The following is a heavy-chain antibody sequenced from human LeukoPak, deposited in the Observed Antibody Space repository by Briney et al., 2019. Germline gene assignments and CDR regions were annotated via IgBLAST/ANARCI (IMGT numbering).Heavy chain of an antibody. J-gene: IGHJ4*02. Sequence: GGSLRLSCAASGFTFSSYSMNWVRQAPGKGLEWVSYISSSSSTIYYADSVKGRFTISRDNAKSSLYLQMNSLRAEETAVYYCARGRVTDDYWGQGTLVTVSS. CDR1: GFTFSSYS. CDR3: ARGRVTDDY. CDR2: ISSSSSTI. V-gene: IGHV3-48*04. D-gene: IGHD2-21*02.